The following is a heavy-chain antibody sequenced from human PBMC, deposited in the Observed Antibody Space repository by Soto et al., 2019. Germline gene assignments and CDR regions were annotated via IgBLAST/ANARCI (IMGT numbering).Heavy chain of an antibody. CDR2: IIPIFGTA. Sequence: QVQLVQSGAEVKKPGSSVKVSCKASGGTFTSYAISWVRQAPGQGLEWMGGIIPIFGTADYAQKFQGRVTITADESTSTAYMELSSLRSEDTGVYYCATQGLPTYYYYGMDVWGQGTTVTVSS. CDR3: ATQGLPTYYYYGMDV. J-gene: IGHJ6*02. CDR1: GGTFTSYA. V-gene: IGHV1-69*12. D-gene: IGHD5-18*01.